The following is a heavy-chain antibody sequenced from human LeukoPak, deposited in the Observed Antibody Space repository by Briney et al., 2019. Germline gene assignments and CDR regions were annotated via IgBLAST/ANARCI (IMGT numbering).Heavy chain of an antibody. CDR3: ARAQLRFLEWLSNFDY. V-gene: IGHV4-31*03. CDR2: IYYSGST. D-gene: IGHD3-3*01. Sequence: SETLSLTCTVSGGSISSSSYYWSWIRQHPGKGLEWIGYIYYSGSTYYNPSLKSRVTISVDTSKNQFSLKLSSVTAADTAVYYCARAQLRFLEWLSNFDYWGQGTLVTVSS. J-gene: IGHJ4*02. CDR1: GGSISSSSYY.